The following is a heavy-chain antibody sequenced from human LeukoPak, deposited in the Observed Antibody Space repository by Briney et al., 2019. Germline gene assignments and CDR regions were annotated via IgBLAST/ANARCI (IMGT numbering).Heavy chain of an antibody. J-gene: IGHJ4*02. CDR3: APLGYCSATSCSDTDY. V-gene: IGHV3-23*01. Sequence: PGGSLRLSCAASGFTFSSYAMSWVRQAPGKGLEWVSTISGSDGSTYYADSLKGRFTISRDNSKNTLYLQMNSLRAEDTAVYYCAPLGYCSATSCSDTDYWGQGTLVTVSS. CDR1: GFTFSSYA. CDR2: ISGSDGST. D-gene: IGHD2-2*01.